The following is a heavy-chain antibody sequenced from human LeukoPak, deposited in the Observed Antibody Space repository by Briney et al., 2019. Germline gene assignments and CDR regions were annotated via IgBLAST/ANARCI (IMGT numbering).Heavy chain of an antibody. J-gene: IGHJ6*02. V-gene: IGHV1-46*01. Sequence: ASVKVSCKVSGYTLTELSMHWVRQAPGQGLEWMGIINPSGGSTSYAQKFQGRVTMTRGTSTSTVYMELSSLRSEDTAVYYCARDTGWELLNYYYYYGMDVWGQGTTVTVSS. D-gene: IGHD1-26*01. CDR3: ARDTGWELLNYYYYYGMDV. CDR1: GYTLTELS. CDR2: INPSGGST.